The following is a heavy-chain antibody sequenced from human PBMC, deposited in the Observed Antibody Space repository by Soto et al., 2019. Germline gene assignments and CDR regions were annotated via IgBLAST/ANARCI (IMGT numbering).Heavy chain of an antibody. J-gene: IGHJ5*02. V-gene: IGHV3-30-3*01. CDR2: IPSEGSNK. CDR1: GFTFSSYA. D-gene: IGHD3-22*01. CDR3: ARDGRGYYDSSGYYNWFDP. Sequence: VGSLRLSCAASGFTFSSYAMHWVRQAPGKGLEWVAVIPSEGSNKYYADSVKGRFTISRDNSKNTLYLQMNSLRAEDTAVYYCARDGRGYYDSSGYYNWFDPWGQGTLVTVSS.